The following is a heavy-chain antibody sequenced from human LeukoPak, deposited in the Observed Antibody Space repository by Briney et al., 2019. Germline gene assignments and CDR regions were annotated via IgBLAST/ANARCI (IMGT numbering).Heavy chain of an antibody. CDR2: ISYDGSNK. Sequence: GRSLRLSCAASGFTFSSYGMHWVRQAPGKGLEWVAVISYDGSNKYYADSVKGRFTISRDNSKNTLYLQMNSLRAEDTAVCYCAKVSSYGVYSLGYWGQGTLVTVSS. CDR1: GFTFSSYG. D-gene: IGHD4-17*01. CDR3: AKVSSYGVYSLGY. J-gene: IGHJ4*02. V-gene: IGHV3-30*18.